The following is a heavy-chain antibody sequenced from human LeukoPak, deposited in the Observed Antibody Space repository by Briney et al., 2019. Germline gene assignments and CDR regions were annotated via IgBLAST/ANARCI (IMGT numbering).Heavy chain of an antibody. CDR3: ARVEQQLGNFDY. D-gene: IGHD6-13*01. CDR2: INHSGST. J-gene: IGHJ4*02. CDR1: GGSFSGYY. Sequence: TTSETLSLTCAVYGGSFSGYYWSWIRQPPGKGLEWIGEINHSGSTNYNPSLKSRVTISVDTSKNQFSLKLSSVTAADTAVYYCARVEQQLGNFDYWGQGTLVTVSS. V-gene: IGHV4-34*01.